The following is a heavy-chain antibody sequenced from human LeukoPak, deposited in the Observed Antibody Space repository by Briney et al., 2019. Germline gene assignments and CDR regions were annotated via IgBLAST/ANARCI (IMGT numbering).Heavy chain of an antibody. CDR2: IDESGNT. J-gene: IGHJ6*03. Sequence: SETLSLTCLLSGGSMKRSYVSWVRQAPGKGQEWREKIDESGNTNYRPPHKSRVTISLNTSKNQFSLRVTSVTAADRGLYFCARDSPLDALPYMDAWGKGTTVTVSS. CDR3: ARDSPLDALPYMDA. D-gene: IGHD2-2*01. V-gene: IGHV4-59*01. CDR1: GGSMKRSY.